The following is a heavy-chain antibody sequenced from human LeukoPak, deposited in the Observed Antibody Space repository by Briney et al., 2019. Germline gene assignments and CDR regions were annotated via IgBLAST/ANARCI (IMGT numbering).Heavy chain of an antibody. Sequence: GASVKVSCKTSGYTFTTYHINWVRQATGQGLECLGWVNPYSGDRGYAQKFQGRLSITSDTSISTAYMELGSLRSDDTAVYFCARTTSFTASGYDYWGQGTLVTVSS. CDR3: ARTTSFTASGYDY. V-gene: IGHV1-8*03. D-gene: IGHD6-25*01. J-gene: IGHJ4*02. CDR1: GYTFTTYH. CDR2: VNPYSGDR.